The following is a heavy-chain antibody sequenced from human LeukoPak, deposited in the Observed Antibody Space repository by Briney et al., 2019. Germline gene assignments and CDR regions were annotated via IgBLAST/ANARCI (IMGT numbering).Heavy chain of an antibody. CDR3: AQKGGTDH. D-gene: IGHD2-15*01. V-gene: IGHV3-48*02. Sequence: GGSLRLSCAASGFTFSRFGMNWVRQAPGKGLEWISYISSSSSAMYYADSVKGRFTISRDNAKNSLYLQISSLRDEDTAVYYCAQKGGTDHWGQGTLVTVSS. CDR2: ISSSSSAM. CDR1: GFTFSRFG. J-gene: IGHJ4*02.